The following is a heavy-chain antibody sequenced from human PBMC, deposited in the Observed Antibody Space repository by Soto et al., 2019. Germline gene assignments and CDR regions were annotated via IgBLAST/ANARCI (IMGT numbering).Heavy chain of an antibody. CDR1: GGSISSGYYY. CDR3: ASTSLYGIDV. CDR2: IYYSGNT. V-gene: IGHV4-30-4*01. Sequence: TLSLTCSVSGGSISSGYYYWSWIRQPPGKGLEWIGNIYYSGNTYYNLSLKSRLIILIGTSKNKFSLKVGSVTAAHTAVYYCASTSLYGIDVWGQGATVTV. J-gene: IGHJ6*02.